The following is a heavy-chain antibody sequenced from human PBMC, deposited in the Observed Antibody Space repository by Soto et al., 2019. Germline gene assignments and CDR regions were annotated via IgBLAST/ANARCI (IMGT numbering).Heavy chain of an antibody. CDR2: ISGGGSTK. CDR1: GFTFSYYY. V-gene: IGHV3-11*01. Sequence: GGSLRLSCAASGFTFSYYYMTWIRQAPGKGLEWVSYISGGGSTKYYADSVKGRFTISRDNAKTSVFLQVNSLRADDTAVYYCARDKYCGHDCYSGNLDYWGQGALVTVSS. D-gene: IGHD2-21*02. CDR3: ARDKYCGHDCYSGNLDY. J-gene: IGHJ4*02.